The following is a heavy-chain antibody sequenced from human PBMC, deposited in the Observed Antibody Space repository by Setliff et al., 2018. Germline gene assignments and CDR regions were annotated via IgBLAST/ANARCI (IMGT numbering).Heavy chain of an antibody. CDR3: ARLYDFCSCGSCYSGYSGYYYYMDV. V-gene: IGHV4-39*01. Sequence: SETLSLTCTVSDVSISSSSFYWAWIRQPPGKGLEWIGSIYYSGSTYYNPSLKSRITISVDTSKNQFSRKLSSVTAADTAVYYCARLYDFCSCGSCYSGYSGYYYYMDVWGKGTTVTVSS. J-gene: IGHJ6*03. CDR1: DVSISSSSFY. D-gene: IGHD2-15*01. CDR2: IYYSGST.